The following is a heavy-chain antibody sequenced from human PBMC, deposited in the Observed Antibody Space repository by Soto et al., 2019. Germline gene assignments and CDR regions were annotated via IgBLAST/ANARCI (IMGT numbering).Heavy chain of an antibody. V-gene: IGHV4-59*01. CDR3: ARGEDAFFYYGLDV. CDR2: IYDTGISGYTPST. Sequence: QVQLQESGPRLVKPSATLSLTCTVSGGSITSSYWIWIRRPPGKGLEWIAYIYDTGISGYTPSTSYNPSLKSRVTMSVDTSKSQFSLKLTSVTAADTAVYYCARGEDAFFYYGLDVWGQGITVTVAS. J-gene: IGHJ6*02. CDR1: GGSITSSY.